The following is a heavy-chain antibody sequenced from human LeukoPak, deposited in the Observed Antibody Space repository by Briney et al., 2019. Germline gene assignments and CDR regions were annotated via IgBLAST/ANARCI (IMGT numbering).Heavy chain of an antibody. CDR1: GGTFSSYA. J-gene: IGHJ4*02. D-gene: IGHD2-2*01. V-gene: IGHV1-69*13. CDR2: IIPIFGTA. CDR3: ARSVVPAVTYFDY. Sequence: GASVKVSCKASGGTFSSYAISWVRQAPGQGLEWMGGIIPIFGTANYAQKLQGRVTITADESTSTAYMELSSLRSEDTAVYYCARSVVPAVTYFDYWGQGTLVTVSS.